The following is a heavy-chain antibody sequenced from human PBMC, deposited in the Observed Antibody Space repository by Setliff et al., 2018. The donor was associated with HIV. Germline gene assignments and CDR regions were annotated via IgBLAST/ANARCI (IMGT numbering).Heavy chain of an antibody. D-gene: IGHD2-2*01. Sequence: GGSLRLSCAASGFTFSSYWMSWVRQAPGKGLEWVANIRQDGSEKYYVDSVKGRFTISRDNAKNSLYLQMNSLRAEDTAVYYCTTDRLGCSSTICYNALDIWGQGTMVTVSS. J-gene: IGHJ3*02. CDR1: GFTFSSYW. V-gene: IGHV3-7*03. CDR2: IRQDGSEK. CDR3: TTDRLGCSSTICYNALDI.